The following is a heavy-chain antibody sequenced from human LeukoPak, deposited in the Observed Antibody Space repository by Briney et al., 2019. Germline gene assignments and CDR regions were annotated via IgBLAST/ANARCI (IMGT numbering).Heavy chain of an antibody. Sequence: GASVKVSCKASGYTFTSYGISWVRQAPGQGLEWMGWISAYNGNTNYAQKLQGRVTMTTDTSTSTAYVELRSLRSDDTAVYYCARDPPIAVAGLPHFDYWGQGTLVTVSS. J-gene: IGHJ4*02. CDR3: ARDPPIAVAGLPHFDY. D-gene: IGHD6-19*01. CDR2: ISAYNGNT. CDR1: GYTFTSYG. V-gene: IGHV1-18*01.